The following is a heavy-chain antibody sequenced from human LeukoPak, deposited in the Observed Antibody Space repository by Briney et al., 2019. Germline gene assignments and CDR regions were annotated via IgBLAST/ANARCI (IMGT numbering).Heavy chain of an antibody. CDR1: GFTFSSYG. CDR2: ISYDGSNK. V-gene: IGHV3-30*18. CDR3: AKDKVPGSESYYYYGMDV. J-gene: IGHJ6*02. D-gene: IGHD3-10*01. Sequence: GGSLRLSCAASGFTFSSYGMHWVRQAPGKGLEWVAVISYDGSNKYYADSVKGRFTISRDNSKNTLSLQIDSLRAEDTAVYYCAKDKVPGSESYYYYGMDVWGQGTTVTVSS.